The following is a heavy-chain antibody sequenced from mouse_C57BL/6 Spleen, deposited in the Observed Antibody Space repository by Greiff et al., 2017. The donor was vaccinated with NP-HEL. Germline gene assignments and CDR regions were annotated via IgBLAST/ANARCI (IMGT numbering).Heavy chain of an antibody. V-gene: IGHV1-82*01. D-gene: IGHD2-12*01. CDR2: LYPGDGDT. Sequence: VQLQQSGPELVKPGASVKISCKASGYAFSSSWMNWVKQRPGKGLEWIGRLYPGDGDTNYNGKFKGKATLTADKSSSTAYMQLSSLTAEDSAVYFCARSNYSWGQGTLVTVSA. CDR1: GYAFSSSW. CDR3: ARSNYS. J-gene: IGHJ3*01.